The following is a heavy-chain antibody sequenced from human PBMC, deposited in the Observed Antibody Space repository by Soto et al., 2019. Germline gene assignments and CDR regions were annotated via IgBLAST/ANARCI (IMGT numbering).Heavy chain of an antibody. Sequence: PSETLSLTCTVSGGSISSSNYYWGWIRQPPGKGLEWIGNIYYSGSTYYNPSLKSRVTISVDTSKNQFSLKLSSVTAADTAVYYCARSSGDYDSSGYFTAGAEYFQHWGQGTLVTVSS. V-gene: IGHV4-39*07. CDR3: ARSSGDYDSSGYFTAGAEYFQH. CDR1: GGSISSSNYY. CDR2: IYYSGST. J-gene: IGHJ1*01. D-gene: IGHD3-22*01.